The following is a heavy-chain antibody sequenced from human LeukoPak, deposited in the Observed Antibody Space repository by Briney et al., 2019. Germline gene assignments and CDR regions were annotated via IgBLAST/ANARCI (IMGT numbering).Heavy chain of an antibody. Sequence: GGSLRLSCAASGFTFDDYAMHWVRQAPGKGLEWVSLISGDGGSTYYADSVKGRFTISRDNSKNSLYLQMNSLRTEDTALYYCAGSTIVRGVIMRMGDIWGQGTMVTVSS. CDR2: ISGDGGST. CDR1: GFTFDDYA. V-gene: IGHV3-43*02. CDR3: AGSTIVRGVIMRMGDI. J-gene: IGHJ3*02. D-gene: IGHD3-10*01.